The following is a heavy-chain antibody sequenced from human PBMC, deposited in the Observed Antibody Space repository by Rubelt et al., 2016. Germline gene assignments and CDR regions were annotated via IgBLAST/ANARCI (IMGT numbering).Heavy chain of an antibody. D-gene: IGHD6-19*01. CDR3: ARVPRGQQWLDYAFDI. CDR2: IIPIFGTA. J-gene: IGHJ3*02. V-gene: IGHV1-69*01. Sequence: IEWWGGIIPIFGTANYAQKFQGRVTITADESTSTAYMELSSLRSDDTAVYYCARVPRGQQWLDYAFDIWGQGTMVTVSS.